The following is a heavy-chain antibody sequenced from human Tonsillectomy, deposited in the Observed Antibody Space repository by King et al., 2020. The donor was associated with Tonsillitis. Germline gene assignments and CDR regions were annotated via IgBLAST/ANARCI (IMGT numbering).Heavy chain of an antibody. V-gene: IGHV3-9*01. J-gene: IGHJ6*02. CDR2: ISWNSGNI. CDR1: GFTFDDYA. CDR3: AKGDSSGWSRFYYYYGLDV. Sequence: VQLVESGGGLVQPGRSLRLSCAASGFTFDDYAMHWVRQAPGKGLEWVSGISWNSGNIGYADSVKGRFTISRDNAKNSLYLQMNSLRAEDTALYYCAKGDSSGWSRFYYYYGLDVWGQGTTVTVSS. D-gene: IGHD6-19*01.